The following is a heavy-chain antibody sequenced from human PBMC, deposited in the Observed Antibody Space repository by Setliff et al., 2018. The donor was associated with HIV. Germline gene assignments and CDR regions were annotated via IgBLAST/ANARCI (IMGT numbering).Heavy chain of an antibody. J-gene: IGHJ3*01. CDR2: IRGDSTSI. Sequence: SCAASGFTFSDHYMTWIRQAPGKGLEWISYIRGDSTSINYADSVKGRFTISRDNAKNALYLQMNSLRAEDTAVYYCTRDPRLVDFWGQGTMVTVS. CDR3: TRDPRLVDF. V-gene: IGHV3-11*05. D-gene: IGHD2-8*02. CDR1: GFTFSDHY.